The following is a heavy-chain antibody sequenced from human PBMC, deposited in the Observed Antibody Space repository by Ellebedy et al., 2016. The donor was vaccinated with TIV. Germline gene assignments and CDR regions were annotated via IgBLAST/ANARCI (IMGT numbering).Heavy chain of an antibody. CDR3: ASNYYDSSGYPYGMDV. V-gene: IGHV1-18*01. J-gene: IGHJ6*02. CDR1: GYTFTSYG. Sequence: ASVKVSCXASGYTFTSYGISWVRQAPGQGLEWMGWISAYNGNTNYAQKLQGRVTMTTDTSTSTAYMELRSLRSDDTAVYYCASNYYDSSGYPYGMDVWGQGTTVTVSS. D-gene: IGHD3-22*01. CDR2: ISAYNGNT.